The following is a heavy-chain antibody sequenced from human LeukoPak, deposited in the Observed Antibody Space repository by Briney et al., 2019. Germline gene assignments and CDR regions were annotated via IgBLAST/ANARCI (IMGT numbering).Heavy chain of an antibody. J-gene: IGHJ4*02. CDR1: GYIFACYW. V-gene: IGHV5-51*01. D-gene: IGHD3-22*01. CDR3: ARGPLSHSYDSSGHGFDY. CDR2: IYPGDSDT. Sequence: GESLKISCKGSGYIFACYWIGLVRQMPGKGLEWMGIIYPGDSDTRYSPSFQGQVTISADKSISTAYLQWSSLKASDIATHHCARGPLSHSYDSSGHGFDYWGQGTLVTVSS.